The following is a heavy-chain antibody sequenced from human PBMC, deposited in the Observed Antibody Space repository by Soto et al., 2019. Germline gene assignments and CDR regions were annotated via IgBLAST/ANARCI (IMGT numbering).Heavy chain of an antibody. CDR2: IWHDGNNK. D-gene: IGHD1-26*01. CDR3: ASDLVGASDSYGLDV. Sequence: PGGSLRLSCVASGFTFSDYYMSWIRQTPGKGLEWVAIIWHDGNNKYYADSVRGRFIISRDNSKNRLYLQMNSLRAEDTAVYYCASDLVGASDSYGLDVWGQGTPVTVSS. V-gene: IGHV3-33*08. CDR1: GFTFSDYY. J-gene: IGHJ6*02.